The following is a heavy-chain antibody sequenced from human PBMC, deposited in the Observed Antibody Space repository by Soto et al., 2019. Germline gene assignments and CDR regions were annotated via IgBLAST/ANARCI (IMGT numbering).Heavy chain of an antibody. CDR1: DGSISGLY. CDR2: IYSSGTT. V-gene: IGHV4-59*08. D-gene: IGHD1-1*01. J-gene: IGHJ6*03. Sequence: QVQLQESGPGLVRPSETLSLTCSVSDGSISGLYWTWVRQSPGKGLEWIGWIYSSGTTNNNPSPKSRVALSVDTSKNQFSLKLTSVTAADTAIYYCARLRNHYFMDAWGKGTTVAVSS. CDR3: ARLRNHYFMDA.